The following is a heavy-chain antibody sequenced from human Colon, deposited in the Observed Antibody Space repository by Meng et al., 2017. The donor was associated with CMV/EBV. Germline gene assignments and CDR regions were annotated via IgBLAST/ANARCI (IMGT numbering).Heavy chain of an antibody. CDR2: SSNGGTGM. Sequence: GGSLRLSCAASGFALSDHYMNWIRQRPGRGLEWVSYSSNGGTGMYYADSVQGRFTISRDNAKNSLYLQMNSLRAEDTAVYYCARRTVRGGQGAFDIWGQGTRVTV. J-gene: IGHJ3*02. D-gene: IGHD3-16*01. CDR1: GFALSDHY. CDR3: ARRTVRGGQGAFDI. V-gene: IGHV3-11*01.